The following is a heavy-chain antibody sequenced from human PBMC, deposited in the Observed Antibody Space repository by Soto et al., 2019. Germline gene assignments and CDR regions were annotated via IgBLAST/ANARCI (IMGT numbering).Heavy chain of an antibody. CDR3: ARDGYYGVTNDPFDI. D-gene: IGHD4-17*01. CDR1: GYTFTRYG. CDR2: ISGYDGRT. J-gene: IGHJ3*02. Sequence: ASVKVSCKTSGYTFTRYGISWVRQAPGQGLEWMGWISGYDGRTNFAQKVQDRVTMTTDTSTSTVYMELRSLSSDDTAVYYCARDGYYGVTNDPFDIWGQGTMVTVSS. V-gene: IGHV1-18*01.